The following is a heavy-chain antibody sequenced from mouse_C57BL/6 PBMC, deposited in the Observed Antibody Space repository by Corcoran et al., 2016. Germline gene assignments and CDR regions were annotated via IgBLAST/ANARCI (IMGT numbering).Heavy chain of an antibody. V-gene: IGHV1-80*01. CDR1: GYAFRSYW. Sequence: QVQLQQSGAELVKPWASVKISCKASGYAFRSYWMNWVKQRPGKGLEWIGQIYPGDGDTNYNGKFKGKATLTADKSSSTAYMQLSSLTSEDSAVYFCARLGDGYLAYWGQGTLVTVSA. D-gene: IGHD2-3*01. CDR3: ARLGDGYLAY. J-gene: IGHJ3*01. CDR2: IYPGDGDT.